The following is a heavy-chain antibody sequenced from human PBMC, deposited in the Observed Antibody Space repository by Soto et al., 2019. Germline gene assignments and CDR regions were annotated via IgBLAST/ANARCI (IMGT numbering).Heavy chain of an antibody. V-gene: IGHV3-48*01. CDR1: AFTFSSYN. Sequence: EVQLVESGGGLVQPGGSLRLSCAASAFTFSSYNMNWVRQAPGKGLEWVSYISSSSSTIYYADCVKGRFTISRDNAKNSLYLQMNSLRAEDTAVYYCARSVQWRVSAFDIWGQGTMVTVSS. CDR3: ARSVQWRVSAFDI. D-gene: IGHD6-19*01. J-gene: IGHJ3*02. CDR2: ISSSSSTI.